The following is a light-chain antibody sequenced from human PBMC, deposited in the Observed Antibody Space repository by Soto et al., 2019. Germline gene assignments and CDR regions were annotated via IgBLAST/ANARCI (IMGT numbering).Light chain of an antibody. Sequence: EIVMTQSPSTLSVSPGERATLSCRASQSASSNFAWYQQKPGQAPWLLIYGASTRATGIPARLSGSGSGTEFTLTISNLQAEDSAVYHCHQYSNTFRTFGQGTKV. CDR3: HQYSNTFRT. V-gene: IGKV3-15*01. J-gene: IGKJ1*01. CDR2: GAS. CDR1: QSASSN.